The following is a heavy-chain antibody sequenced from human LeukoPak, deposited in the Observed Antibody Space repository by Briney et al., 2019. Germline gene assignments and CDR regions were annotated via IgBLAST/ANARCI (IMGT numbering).Heavy chain of an antibody. V-gene: IGHV1-8*01. CDR3: VRSGSFYYFDY. D-gene: IGHD1-26*01. Sequence: ASVKVSCKASGYTFTRYDINWVRQATGQGLEWMGWMNPNSGNTGYAQKFQGRVTMTRNTSISTAYMELSSLRSEDTAVYYCVRSGSFYYFDYWGQGTLVTVSS. CDR1: GYTFTRYD. J-gene: IGHJ4*02. CDR2: MNPNSGNT.